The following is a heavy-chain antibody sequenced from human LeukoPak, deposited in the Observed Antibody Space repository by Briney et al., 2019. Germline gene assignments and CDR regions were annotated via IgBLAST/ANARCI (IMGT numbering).Heavy chain of an antibody. CDR1: GFTFDDYA. V-gene: IGHV3-9*01. CDR2: ISWNSGSI. J-gene: IGHJ4*02. CDR3: AKSQSGYFDY. Sequence: SLRLSCAASGFTFDDYAMHWVRQAPGKGLEWVSGISWNSGSIDYADSVKGRFTISRDNAKNSLYLQMNSLRPEDTALYYCAKSQSGYFDYWGQGTLVTVSS. D-gene: IGHD2-15*01.